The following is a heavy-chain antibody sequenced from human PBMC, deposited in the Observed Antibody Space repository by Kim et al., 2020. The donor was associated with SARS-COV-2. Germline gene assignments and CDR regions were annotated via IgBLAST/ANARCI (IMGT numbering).Heavy chain of an antibody. V-gene: IGHV2-5*02. D-gene: IGHD3-22*01. CDR3: AHRSSYSSGYYYFLSGFDY. J-gene: IGHJ4*02. Sequence: EWLALMYWEDDKRDSPSLKSRLTITKDTSKNQVVLTMTNRDPVDTATYYCAHRSSYSSGYYYFLSGFDYWGQGTLVTVSS. CDR2: MYWEDDK.